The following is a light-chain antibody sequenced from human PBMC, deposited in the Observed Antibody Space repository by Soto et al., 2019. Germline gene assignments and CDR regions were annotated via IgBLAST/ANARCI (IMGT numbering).Light chain of an antibody. CDR1: RRDVGSYDT. CDR2: EVN. J-gene: IGLJ2*01. Sequence: QSALTQPPSASGSSGQSVTISCTGTRRDVGSYDTVSWYQQHPGKAPKLMIYEVNKRPSGVPDRFSGSKFGNTASLTVSALQAEDEADYYCSSYAGSDNLVFGGGTKLTVL. V-gene: IGLV2-8*01. CDR3: SSYAGSDNLV.